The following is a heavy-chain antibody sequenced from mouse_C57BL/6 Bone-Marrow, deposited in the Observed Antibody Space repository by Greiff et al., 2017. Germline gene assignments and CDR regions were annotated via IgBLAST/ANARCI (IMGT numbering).Heavy chain of an antibody. CDR2: ISSGGDYI. J-gene: IGHJ1*03. D-gene: IGHD2-2*01. CDR3: TRDRVSTMVTCWYFDV. V-gene: IGHV5-9-1*02. CDR1: GFTFSSYA. Sequence: EVKLLESGEGLVKPGGSLKLSCAASGFTFSSYAMSWVRQTPEKRLEWVAYISSGGDYIYYADTVQGRFTISRDTARNTLYLQMGSLKSEDTAMYYWTRDRVSTMVTCWYFDVWGTGTTVTVSS.